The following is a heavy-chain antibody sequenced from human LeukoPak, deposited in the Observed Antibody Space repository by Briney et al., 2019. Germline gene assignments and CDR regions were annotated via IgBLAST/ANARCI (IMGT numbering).Heavy chain of an antibody. Sequence: SETLSLTCTVSGGSISSYYWSWIRQPPGKGLEWIGYIYYSGSTNYNPSLKSRVTISVDTSKNQFSLKLSSVTAAGTAVYYCARHEGAVMGNYYYGMDVWGQGTTVTVSS. J-gene: IGHJ6*02. CDR1: GGSISSYY. CDR2: IYYSGST. D-gene: IGHD2-21*01. V-gene: IGHV4-59*08. CDR3: ARHEGAVMGNYYYGMDV.